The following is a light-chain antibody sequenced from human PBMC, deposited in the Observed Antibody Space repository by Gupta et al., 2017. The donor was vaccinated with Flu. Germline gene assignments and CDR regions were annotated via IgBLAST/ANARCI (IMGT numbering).Light chain of an antibody. Sequence: QSALTQPPSASGSPGQSVTISCTGSTSDIGGYNYVSWYRQLPGKVPKLMIYEVTKRPSGVPDRFSGSTSGNTASLTVSGLQAEDEADYYCTSYADNNNLLFGGGTKVTVL. V-gene: IGLV2-8*01. CDR3: TSYADNNNLL. CDR1: TSDIGGYNY. J-gene: IGLJ3*02. CDR2: EVT.